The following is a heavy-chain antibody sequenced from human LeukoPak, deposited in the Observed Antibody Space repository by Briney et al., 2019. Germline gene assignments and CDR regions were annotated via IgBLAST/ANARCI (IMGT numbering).Heavy chain of an antibody. CDR3: ATSIGGKNAFHI. Sequence: SETLSLTCTASGVSISQNYWTWIRQSPGKGLEWIGIVSYIGGTRYNPSLKSRLSISIDTSKNQFSLHLTTVTASDTAVYYGATSIGGKNAFHIWGRGTAVTVSS. J-gene: IGHJ3*02. CDR1: GVSISQNY. CDR2: VSYIGGT. D-gene: IGHD4-23*01. V-gene: IGHV4-59*08.